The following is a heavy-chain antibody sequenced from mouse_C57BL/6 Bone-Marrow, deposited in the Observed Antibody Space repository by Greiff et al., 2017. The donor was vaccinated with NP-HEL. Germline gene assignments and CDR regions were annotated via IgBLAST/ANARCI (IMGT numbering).Heavy chain of an antibody. CDR2: IDPSDSYT. Sequence: VQLQQPGAELVMPGASVKLSCKASGYTFTSYWMHWVKQRPGQGLEWIGEIDPSDSYTNYNQKFKGKSTLTVDKSSSTAYMQLSSLTSEDSAVYCCARKTAQALAYWGQGTLVTVSA. D-gene: IGHD3-2*02. J-gene: IGHJ3*01. CDR3: ARKTAQALAY. CDR1: GYTFTSYW. V-gene: IGHV1-69*01.